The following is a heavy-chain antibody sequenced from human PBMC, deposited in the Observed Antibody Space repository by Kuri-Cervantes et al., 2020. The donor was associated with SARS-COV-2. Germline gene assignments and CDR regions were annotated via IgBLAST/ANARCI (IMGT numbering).Heavy chain of an antibody. V-gene: IGHV4-34*01. CDR3: ARGLRYDSSGYYYHRYGMDV. Sequence: GSLRLSCAVYGGSFSGYYWSWIRQPPGKGLEWIGEINHSGSTNYNPSLKSRVTISVDTSKNQFSLKLSSVTAADTAVYYCARGLRYDSSGYYYHRYGMDVWGQGTTVTVSS. CDR1: GGSFSGYY. CDR2: INHSGST. D-gene: IGHD3-22*01. J-gene: IGHJ6*02.